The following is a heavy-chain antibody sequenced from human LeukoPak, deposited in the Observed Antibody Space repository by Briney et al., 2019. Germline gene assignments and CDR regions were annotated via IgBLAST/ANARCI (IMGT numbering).Heavy chain of an antibody. D-gene: IGHD6-19*01. J-gene: IGHJ4*02. CDR1: GYTFTSYY. Sequence: ASVKVSRKASGYTFTSYYIHWVRQAPGQGLEWMGWINPNSGGTNYAQKFQGRVTMTRDTSISTAYMELTRLRSDDTAVYYCARDSGSGWYGIDYWGQGTLVTVSS. CDR3: ARDSGSGWYGIDY. V-gene: IGHV1-2*02. CDR2: INPNSGGT.